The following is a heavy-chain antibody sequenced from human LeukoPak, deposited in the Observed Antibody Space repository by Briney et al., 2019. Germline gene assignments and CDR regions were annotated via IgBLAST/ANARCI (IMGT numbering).Heavy chain of an antibody. J-gene: IGHJ4*02. V-gene: IGHV1-2*02. Sequence: GASVKVSCKASGYTFTGYYMHWVRQAPGQGLEWMGWINPNSGGTNYAQKFQGRVTMTRDTSISTAYMELSRLRSDDTAVYYCARALGRELQYYFDYWGQGTLVTVSS. CDR1: GYTFTGYY. CDR2: INPNSGGT. CDR3: ARALGRELQYYFDY. D-gene: IGHD1-26*01.